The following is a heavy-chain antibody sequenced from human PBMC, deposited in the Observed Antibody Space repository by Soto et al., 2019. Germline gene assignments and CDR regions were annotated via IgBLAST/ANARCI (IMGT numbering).Heavy chain of an antibody. CDR1: GFTFSSYA. J-gene: IGHJ4*02. V-gene: IGHV3-30-3*01. CDR3: AKDGRSITMVRGPHSY. Sequence: GGSLRLSCAASGFTFSSYAMHWVRQAPGKGLEWVAVISYDGSNKYYADSVKGRFTISRDNSKNTLYLQMNSLRAEDTAVYYCAKDGRSITMVRGPHSYWGQGTLVTVSS. CDR2: ISYDGSNK. D-gene: IGHD3-10*01.